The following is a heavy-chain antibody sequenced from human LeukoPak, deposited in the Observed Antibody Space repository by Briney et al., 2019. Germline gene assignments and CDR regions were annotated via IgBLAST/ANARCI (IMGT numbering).Heavy chain of an antibody. CDR1: GGSISSGGYS. D-gene: IGHD3-22*01. Sequence: SETLSLTCAVSGGSISSGGYSWSWIRQPPGKGLEWIGYIYHSGSTNYNPSLKSRVIISVDMSKNQFSLKLSSVTAADTAVYYCARTHYDICDHWGQGTLVTVSS. CDR2: IYHSGST. CDR3: ARTHYDICDH. V-gene: IGHV4-61*08. J-gene: IGHJ4*02.